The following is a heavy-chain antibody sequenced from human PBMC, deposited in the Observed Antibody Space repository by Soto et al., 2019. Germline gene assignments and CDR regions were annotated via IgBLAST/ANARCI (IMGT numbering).Heavy chain of an antibody. Sequence: EVQLLESGGGLVQPGGSLKISCAVSGFTFSSYAMSWVRQAPGKGLEWVSGISGTGRVTNYAESVKARFTISRDNHKNTLYLEMKSLRVEDTAVYYCAKDVHYDIVTGIEYFDHWGQGTLVTVSS. D-gene: IGHD3-9*01. CDR1: GFTFSSYA. CDR3: AKDVHYDIVTGIEYFDH. V-gene: IGHV3-23*01. CDR2: ISGTGRVT. J-gene: IGHJ1*01.